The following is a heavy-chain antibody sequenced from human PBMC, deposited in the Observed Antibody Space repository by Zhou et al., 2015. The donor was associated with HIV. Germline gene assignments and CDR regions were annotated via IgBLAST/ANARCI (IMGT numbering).Heavy chain of an antibody. V-gene: IGHV1-8*01. CDR3: ARDRSYYYGSGSYYTAGNWFDP. CDR1: GYTFTNYD. Sequence: QVQLVQSEFEVRKPGASVKVSCKTSGYTFTNYDINWVRQATGQGLEWMGWMNPKSGNKGYARKFQGRVTMTRNTSISTAYMELNSLRSEDTAVYYCARDRSYYYGSGSYYTAGNWFDPWGQGTLVTVSS. CDR2: MNPKSGNK. J-gene: IGHJ5*02. D-gene: IGHD3-10*01.